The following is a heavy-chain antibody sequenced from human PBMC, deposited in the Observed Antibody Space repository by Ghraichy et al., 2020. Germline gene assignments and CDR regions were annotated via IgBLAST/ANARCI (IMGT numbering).Heavy chain of an antibody. CDR1: GFTFSAFA. D-gene: IGHD2-2*01. V-gene: IGHV3-23*01. Sequence: SLSLTCAASGFTFSAFAMTWVRQAPGKGLEWVSLISGSGSGTHYADSVKGRFTVSRDNSRNTLYLQMNSLRTEDTAVYYCARNLNFCSSTTCYPPAHWGQGTLVTVSS. CDR3: ARNLNFCSSTTCYPPAH. J-gene: IGHJ4*02. CDR2: ISGSGSGT.